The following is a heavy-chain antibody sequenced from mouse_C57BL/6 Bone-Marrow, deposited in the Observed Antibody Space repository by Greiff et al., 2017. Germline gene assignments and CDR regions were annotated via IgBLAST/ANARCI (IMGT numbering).Heavy chain of an antibody. CDR2: IWGVGST. J-gene: IGHJ3*01. CDR1: GFSLTSYG. D-gene: IGHD2-3*01. Sequence: VKLVESGPGLVAPSQSLSITCTVSGFSLTSYGVDWVRQSPGKGLVWLGVIWGVGSTNYNSALKSRLSISKDNSKSQVFLKMNSLQTDDTAMYYCASATDGYRFAYWGQGTLVTVSA. V-gene: IGHV2-6*01. CDR3: ASATDGYRFAY.